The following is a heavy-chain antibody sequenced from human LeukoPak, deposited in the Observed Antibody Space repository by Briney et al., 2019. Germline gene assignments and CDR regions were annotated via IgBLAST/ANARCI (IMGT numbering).Heavy chain of an antibody. Sequence: GGSLRLSCAASGFTFSSYEMNWVRQAPGKGLEWVAVILYDGSNKYYADSVKGRFTISRDNSKNTLYLQMNSLRAEDTAVYYCAGMGYDYGDYVGSDYWGQGTLVTVSS. D-gene: IGHD4-17*01. V-gene: IGHV3-30*04. CDR3: AGMGYDYGDYVGSDY. CDR2: ILYDGSNK. CDR1: GFTFSSYE. J-gene: IGHJ4*02.